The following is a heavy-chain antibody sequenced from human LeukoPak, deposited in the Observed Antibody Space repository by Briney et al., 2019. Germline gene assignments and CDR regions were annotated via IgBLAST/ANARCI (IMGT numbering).Heavy chain of an antibody. V-gene: IGHV4-39*01. CDR3: ARRRACGDYVPHYFDY. D-gene: IGHD4-17*01. CDR2: IYYSGST. CDR1: GDSMSNYW. J-gene: IGHJ4*02. Sequence: PSGTLSLTCDVSGDSMSNYWWSWVRQPPGKGLEWIGSIYYSGSTYYNPSLKSRVTISVDTSKNQFSLKLSSVTAADTAVYYCARRRACGDYVPHYFDYWGQGTLVTVSS.